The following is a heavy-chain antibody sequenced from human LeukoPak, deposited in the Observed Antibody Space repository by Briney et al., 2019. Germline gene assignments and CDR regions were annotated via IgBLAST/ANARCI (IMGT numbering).Heavy chain of an antibody. V-gene: IGHV3-53*01. CDR1: GFTVSSNY. CDR3: ARDYYDSSGNDAFDI. Sequence: GGSLRLSCAAYGFTVSSNYMSWVRQAPGKGVEWVSVIYSGGSTYYADSVKGRFTISRDNSKNTLYLQMNSLRAEDTAVYYCARDYYDSSGNDAFDIWGQGTMVTVSS. J-gene: IGHJ3*02. CDR2: IYSGGST. D-gene: IGHD3-22*01.